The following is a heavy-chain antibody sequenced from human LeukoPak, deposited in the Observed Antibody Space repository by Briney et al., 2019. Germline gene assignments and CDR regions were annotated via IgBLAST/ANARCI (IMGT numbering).Heavy chain of an antibody. CDR2: IYYSGST. CDR1: GDSISSNNYL. Sequence: PSETLSLTCTVSGDSISSNNYLWAWIRQPPGKGLEWIGSIYYSGSTYYNPSLKSRVTISVDTSKNQFSLKLSSVTAADTAVYYCDGQQLAQGGYYYYYYGMDVWGQGTTVTVSS. D-gene: IGHD6-13*01. V-gene: IGHV4-39*07. CDR3: DGQQLAQGGYYYYYYGMDV. J-gene: IGHJ6*02.